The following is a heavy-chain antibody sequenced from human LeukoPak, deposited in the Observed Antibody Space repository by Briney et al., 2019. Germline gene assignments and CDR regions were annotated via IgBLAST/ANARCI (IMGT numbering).Heavy chain of an antibody. J-gene: IGHJ4*02. V-gene: IGHV5-51*01. CDR1: GYSFNTYW. CDR2: IYPGDSDT. D-gene: IGHD2-2*01. Sequence: GESLKISCRGSGYSFNTYWIGWVRQMPGKGLEWMGIIYPGDSDTRYGPSFRGQVTMSADKSINTAYLQWSSLKASDTAMYFCARRQGCSTSSCPPDSWGQGTLVTVSS. CDR3: ARRQGCSTSSCPPDS.